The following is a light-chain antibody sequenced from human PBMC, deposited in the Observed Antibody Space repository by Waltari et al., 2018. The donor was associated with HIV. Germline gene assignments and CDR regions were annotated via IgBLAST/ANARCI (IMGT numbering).Light chain of an antibody. CDR3: QVWDSSTVV. Sequence: SYELTQPLSVSVALGQTARITCGGNNIGSNTVHWYQQKPGQAPVLVIYRDSNRPSGIPERFSGSNLGNTATLTISRAQAGDEADYYCQVWDSSTVVFGGGTKLTVL. V-gene: IGLV3-9*01. CDR1: NIGSNT. CDR2: RDS. J-gene: IGLJ2*01.